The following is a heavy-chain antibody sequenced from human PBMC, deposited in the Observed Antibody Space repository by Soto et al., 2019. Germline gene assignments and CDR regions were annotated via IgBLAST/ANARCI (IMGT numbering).Heavy chain of an antibody. D-gene: IGHD2-15*01. V-gene: IGHV3-30*09. J-gene: IGHJ4*02. CDR1: GLAFSGYT. Sequence: GGSLRLSCEVSGLAFSGYTMHWIRQAPGKGLEWVATISYDGSTKYYANSVRGRFAISRDNSKNTVFLQMNRLRIEDTGVYFCARDRLRTVTAEPAYWGQGTQVTVSS. CDR3: ARDRLRTVTAEPAY. CDR2: ISYDGSTK.